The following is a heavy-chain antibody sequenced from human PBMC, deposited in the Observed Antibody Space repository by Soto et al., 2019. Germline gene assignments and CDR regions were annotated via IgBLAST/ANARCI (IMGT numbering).Heavy chain of an antibody. D-gene: IGHD3-22*01. CDR1: GYTLTELS. J-gene: IGHJ4*02. CDR3: ATADSSGYKNFDY. V-gene: IGHV1-24*01. Sequence: ASVKVSCKVSGYTLTELSMHWVRQAPGKGLEWMGGFDPEDGETIYAQKFQGRVTMTEDTSTDTAYMGLSSLRSEDTAVYYCATADSSGYKNFDYWGQGTLVTVSS. CDR2: FDPEDGET.